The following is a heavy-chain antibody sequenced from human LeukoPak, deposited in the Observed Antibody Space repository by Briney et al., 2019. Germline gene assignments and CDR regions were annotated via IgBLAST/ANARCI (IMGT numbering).Heavy chain of an antibody. CDR3: ARPYVSTRNVFAV. Sequence: GGSLRLSCAASGFTFRSHGMHWVRQAPGKGLEWVAVIYYDGSNKYYADSVKGRFTISRDNSKNTLYLQMNSLRAEDTAVYYCARPYVSTRNVFAVWGQGTVVTVSS. CDR2: IYYDGSNK. J-gene: IGHJ3*01. CDR1: GFTFRSHG. V-gene: IGHV3-33*01. D-gene: IGHD2-8*01.